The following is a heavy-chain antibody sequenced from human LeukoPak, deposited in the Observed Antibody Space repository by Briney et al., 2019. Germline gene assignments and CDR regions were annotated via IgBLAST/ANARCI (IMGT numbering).Heavy chain of an antibody. D-gene: IGHD5-18*01. V-gene: IGHV3-30*02. Sequence: GGSLRLSCAASGFTFSSYGMHWVRQAPGKGLEWVAFIRYDGSNKYYADSVKGRFTISRDNAKNSLYLQVNSLRAEDTAVYYCARGYSYGTHFDYWGQGTLVTVSS. CDR3: ARGYSYGTHFDY. CDR2: IRYDGSNK. J-gene: IGHJ4*02. CDR1: GFTFSSYG.